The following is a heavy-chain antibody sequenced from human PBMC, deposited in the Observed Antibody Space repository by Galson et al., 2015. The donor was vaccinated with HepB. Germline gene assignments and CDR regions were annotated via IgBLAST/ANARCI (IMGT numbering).Heavy chain of an antibody. V-gene: IGHV3-9*01. D-gene: IGHD6-13*01. J-gene: IGHJ3*02. CDR1: GFTFDDYA. Sequence: SLRLSCAASGFTFDDYAMHWVRQAPGKGLEWVSGISWNSGSIGYADSVKGRFTISRDNAKNSLYPQMNSLRAEDTALYYCASSSWTRNDAFDIWGQGTMVTVSS. CDR3: ASSSWTRNDAFDI. CDR2: ISWNSGSI.